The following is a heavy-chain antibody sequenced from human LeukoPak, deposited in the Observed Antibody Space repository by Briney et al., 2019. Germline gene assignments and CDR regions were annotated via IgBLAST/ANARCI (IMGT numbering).Heavy chain of an antibody. CDR3: ASFATADAFDI. CDR2: IIPIFGTA. D-gene: IGHD1-26*01. V-gene: IGHV1-69*01. CDR1: VGTFSRYA. J-gene: IGHJ3*02. Sequence: SVKVSCKASVGTFSRYAISWVRQAPGQGLEWMGGIIPIFGTANYAQKFQGRVTITADESTSTAYMELSSLRSEDTAVYYCASFATADAFDIWGQGTMVTVSS.